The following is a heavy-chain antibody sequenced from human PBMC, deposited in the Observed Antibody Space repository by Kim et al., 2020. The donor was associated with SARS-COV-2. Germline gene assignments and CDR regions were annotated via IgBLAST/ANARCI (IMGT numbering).Heavy chain of an antibody. V-gene: IGHV3-7*03. CDR2: IKQDGSEK. CDR3: ASPAGDYYGSGPFDY. Sequence: GGSLRLSCAASGFTFSSYWMSWVHQAPGKGLEWVANIKQDGSEKYYVDSVKGRFTISRDNAKNSLYLQMNSLRAEDTAVYYCASPAGDYYGSGPFDYWGQGTLVTVSS. D-gene: IGHD3-10*01. J-gene: IGHJ4*02. CDR1: GFTFSSYW.